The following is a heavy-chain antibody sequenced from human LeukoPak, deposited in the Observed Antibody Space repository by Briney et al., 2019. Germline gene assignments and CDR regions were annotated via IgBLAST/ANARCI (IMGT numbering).Heavy chain of an antibody. Sequence: GGSLRLSCAASGFTFSSYWMHWVRQAPGKGLVWVSRINSDGSSTSYADSVKGRFTISRDNAKNTLYLQMNSLRAEDTAVYYCARVTTWELLGFDYWGQGTLVTVSS. J-gene: IGHJ4*02. CDR1: GFTFSSYW. CDR3: ARVTTWELLGFDY. CDR2: INSDGSST. D-gene: IGHD1-26*01. V-gene: IGHV3-74*01.